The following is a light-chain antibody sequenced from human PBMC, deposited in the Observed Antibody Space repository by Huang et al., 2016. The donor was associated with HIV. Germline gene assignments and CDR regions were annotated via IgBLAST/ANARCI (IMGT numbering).Light chain of an antibody. Sequence: EIVMTQSPATLSVSPGERATLSCRASQSVSSSLAWYQQRPGQAPRLLLYGASTRATGIPARFSGSGSGTEFTLTISSLQSEDFAVYYCQQYNKWPPFTFGPGTKVDIK. J-gene: IGKJ3*01. V-gene: IGKV3-15*01. CDR1: QSVSSS. CDR3: QQYNKWPPFT. CDR2: GAS.